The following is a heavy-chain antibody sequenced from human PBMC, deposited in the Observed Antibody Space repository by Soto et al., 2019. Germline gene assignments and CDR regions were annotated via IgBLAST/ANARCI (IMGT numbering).Heavy chain of an antibody. CDR1: GYTFTDYY. Sequence: GASVKVSCKASGYTFTDYYMHWVRQAPGQGLEWMGWINPNSGGTNYAQKFQGRVTMTRDTSISTAYMELSRLRSDDTAVYYCARDSSGSYRPRVWFDPWGQGTLVTVSS. J-gene: IGHJ5*02. D-gene: IGHD1-26*01. CDR2: INPNSGGT. CDR3: ARDSSGSYRPRVWFDP. V-gene: IGHV1-2*02.